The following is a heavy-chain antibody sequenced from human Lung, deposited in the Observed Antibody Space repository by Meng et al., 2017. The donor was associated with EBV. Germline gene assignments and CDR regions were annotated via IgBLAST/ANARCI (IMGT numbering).Heavy chain of an antibody. Sequence: QVQLQQSGPGLVKRSQTLSLTCAISGDSVSSTSVTWNWIRQSPSGGLEWLGRTYYRSKWYTDYALSLKSRVTINADTSKNHFSLQLNSVTPEDTAVYYCARDERSWYYFDYWGQGTLVTVSS. CDR1: GDSVSSTSVT. V-gene: IGHV6-1*01. D-gene: IGHD6-13*01. CDR2: TYYRSKWYT. CDR3: ARDERSWYYFDY. J-gene: IGHJ4*02.